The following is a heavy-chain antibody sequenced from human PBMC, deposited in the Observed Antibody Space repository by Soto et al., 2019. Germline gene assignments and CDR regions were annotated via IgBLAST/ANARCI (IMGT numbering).Heavy chain of an antibody. J-gene: IGHJ2*01. CDR2: INHSGSS. CDR1: GGSFSGFY. Sequence: SETLSLTCAVHGGSFSGFYWTWIRQPPGKGLEWIGQINHSGSSNYNPPLKSRVTMSLDTSRNQFSLSLNSVTAADTAVYYCARMAGPWYFDLWGRGTPGTVSS. CDR3: ARMAGPWYFDL. V-gene: IGHV4-34*01.